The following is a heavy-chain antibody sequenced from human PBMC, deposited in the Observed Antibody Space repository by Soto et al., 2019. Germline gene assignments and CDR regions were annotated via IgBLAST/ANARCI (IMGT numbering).Heavy chain of an antibody. CDR3: ARGTLGYCSSTSCPRHYYYGMDV. D-gene: IGHD2-2*01. J-gene: IGHJ6*02. CDR1: GGSFSGYY. V-gene: IGHV4-34*01. Sequence: QVQLQQWGAGLLKPSETLSLTCAVYGGSFSGYYWSWIRQPPGKGLEWIGEINHSGSTNYNPSLKSRVTISVDTSKNQFSLKLSSVTAADTAVYYCARGTLGYCSSTSCPRHYYYGMDVWGQGTTVTVSS. CDR2: INHSGST.